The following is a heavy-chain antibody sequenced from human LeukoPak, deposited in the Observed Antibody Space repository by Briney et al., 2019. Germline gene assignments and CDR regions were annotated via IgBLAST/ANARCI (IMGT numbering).Heavy chain of an antibody. V-gene: IGHV3-48*03. CDR2: ISSSGSTT. Sequence: GGSLRLSCAASGFTFSSYEMNWVRQAPGKGLEWVSYISSSGSTTYYADSVKGRFTISRDNSKNTLYLQMNSLRGEDTAVYYCAKGSRLSGYNYPDYWGQGTLGTVSS. J-gene: IGHJ4*02. CDR1: GFTFSSYE. CDR3: AKGSRLSGYNYPDY. D-gene: IGHD3-3*01.